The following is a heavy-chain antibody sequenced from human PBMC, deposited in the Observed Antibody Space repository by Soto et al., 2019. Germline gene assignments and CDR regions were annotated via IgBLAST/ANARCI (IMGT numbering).Heavy chain of an antibody. CDR2: INPGDSDT. V-gene: IGHV5-51*01. Sequence: GESLKISCKASGYSFTTYWVGWVRQMPGKGLEWMGIINPGDSDTKYSPSFQGQVTISADKSITTAYLQWSSLKSSDTAMYYCARHSRNYYGMDVWGQGTTVTVSS. J-gene: IGHJ6*02. CDR3: ARHSRNYYGMDV. CDR1: GYSFTTYW.